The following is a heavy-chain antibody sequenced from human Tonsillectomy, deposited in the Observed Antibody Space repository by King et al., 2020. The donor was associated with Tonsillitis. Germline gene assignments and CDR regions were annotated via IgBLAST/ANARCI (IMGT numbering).Heavy chain of an antibody. CDR3: ANAGTGVTGTHEALDY. CDR1: GFTFSTYG. CDR2: ISYDGSNK. D-gene: IGHD1-20*01. J-gene: IGHJ4*02. Sequence: VQLVESGGGVVQPGRSLRLSCAASGFTFSTYGMHWVRQAPGKGLEWVAVISYDGSNKDYADSVKGRFTISRDNSKNTLYLQMNSLRAEDTAVYYCANAGTGVTGTHEALDYWGQGTLVTVSS. V-gene: IGHV3-30*18.